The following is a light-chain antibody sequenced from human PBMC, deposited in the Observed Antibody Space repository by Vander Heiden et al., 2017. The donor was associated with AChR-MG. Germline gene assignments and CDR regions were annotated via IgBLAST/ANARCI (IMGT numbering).Light chain of an antibody. CDR1: PSVSSY. CDR2: DAS. J-gene: IGKJ2*01. CDR3: QQRSNWPYT. Sequence: EIVLTQSPATLSLSPGEGATLSCRASPSVSSYLAWYQQKPGQAPRLLIHDASNRATGIPARFSGSGSGTDFTLTISSLEPEDFAVYYCQQRSNWPYTFGQRTKLEIK. V-gene: IGKV3-11*01.